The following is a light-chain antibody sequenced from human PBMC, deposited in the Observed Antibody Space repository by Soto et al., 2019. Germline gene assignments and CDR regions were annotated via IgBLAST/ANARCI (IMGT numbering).Light chain of an antibody. CDR2: DVS. CDR1: SSDVGGYNY. V-gene: IGLV2-11*01. Sequence: QSALTQPRSVSGSPGQSVNISCTGTSSDVGGYNYVSWYQQHPGKAPKLMIYDVSTRPSGVPDRFSGSKSGNTASLTISGLQAEDEADYYCSSYAGSNSVVFGGGTKLTVL. J-gene: IGLJ2*01. CDR3: SSYAGSNSVV.